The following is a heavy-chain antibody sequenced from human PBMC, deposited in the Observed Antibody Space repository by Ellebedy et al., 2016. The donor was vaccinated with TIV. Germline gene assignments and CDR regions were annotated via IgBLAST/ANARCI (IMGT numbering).Heavy chain of an antibody. D-gene: IGHD6-13*01. CDR1: GGSISSSSYY. Sequence: SETLSLTCTVSGGSISSSSYYWGWIRQPPGKGLEWIGSIYYSGSTYYNPSLKSRVTISVDTSKNQFSLKLSSVTAADTAVYHCARHSGSSSWYVYYFDYWGQGTLVTVSS. CDR3: ARHSGSSSWYVYYFDY. J-gene: IGHJ4*02. CDR2: IYYSGST. V-gene: IGHV4-39*01.